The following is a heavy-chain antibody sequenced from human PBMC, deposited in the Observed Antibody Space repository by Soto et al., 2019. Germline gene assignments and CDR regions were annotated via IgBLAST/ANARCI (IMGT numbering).Heavy chain of an antibody. V-gene: IGHV3-11*01. CDR2: ISSSGSTI. J-gene: IGHJ6*02. CDR3: ARDGNISGLDV. Sequence: GGSLRLSCAASGFTFRDYDMSWIRQAPGKGLEWVSYISSSGSTIYYADSVKGRFTISRDNAENSLYLQMNSLRVEDTAVYYFARDGNISGLDVWGQGTTVTVSS. CDR1: GFTFRDYD.